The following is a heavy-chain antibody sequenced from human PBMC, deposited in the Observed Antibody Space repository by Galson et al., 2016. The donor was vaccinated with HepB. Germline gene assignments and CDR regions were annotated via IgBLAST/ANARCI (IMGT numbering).Heavy chain of an antibody. CDR1: SGSFSAYY. D-gene: IGHD3-10*01. Sequence: SETLSLTCTVYSGSFSAYYWSWIRQSPGKGLEWIGAVNHLGDTDYDPSLKSRVTISVDTPKNQFSLKLSSVTAADTAVYYCARHLGLWVGEIDYWGRGTLVTVSS. CDR3: ARHLGLWVGEIDY. CDR2: VNHLGDT. V-gene: IGHV4-34*01. J-gene: IGHJ4*02.